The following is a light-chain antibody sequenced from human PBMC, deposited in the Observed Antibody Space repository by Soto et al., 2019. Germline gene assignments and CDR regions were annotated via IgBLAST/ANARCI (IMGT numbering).Light chain of an antibody. CDR1: QSVSSN. Sequence: EIVMTQSPATLSVSPGERATFSCRVSQSVSSNLAWYQQKPGQAPRLLIYGASTRATGIPARFSGSGSGTEFTLTINSLQSEDFAVYYCQQYNNWPPITFGQGTRLEIK. CDR2: GAS. J-gene: IGKJ5*01. V-gene: IGKV3-15*01. CDR3: QQYNNWPPIT.